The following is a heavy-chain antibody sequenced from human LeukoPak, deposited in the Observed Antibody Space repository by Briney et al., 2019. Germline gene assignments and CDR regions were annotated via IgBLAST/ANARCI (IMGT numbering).Heavy chain of an antibody. CDR3: ARGLGLLWFGEQDNWFDP. Sequence: PSETLSLTCAVYGGSFSGYYWSWIRQPPGKGGEWIGEFNHSGSTNYNPSLKSRVTISVDTSKNQFSLKLSSVTAADTAVYYCARGLGLLWFGEQDNWFDPWGQGTLVTVSS. CDR1: GGSFSGYY. V-gene: IGHV4-34*01. D-gene: IGHD3-10*01. CDR2: FNHSGST. J-gene: IGHJ5*02.